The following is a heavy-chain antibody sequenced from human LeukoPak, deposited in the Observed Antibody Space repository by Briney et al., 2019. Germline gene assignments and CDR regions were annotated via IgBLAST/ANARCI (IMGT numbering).Heavy chain of an antibody. J-gene: IGHJ6*03. CDR1: GGSISSSIFY. V-gene: IGHV4-39*07. CDR3: ARGEVEDYDRSGKVYYYYYYMDV. Sequence: PSETLSLTCTVSGGSISSSIFYWGWIRQPPGKGLEWIGSIYYSGSTYYNPSLKSRVTISVDTSKNQFSLKLSSVTAADTAVYYCARGEVEDYDRSGKVYYYYYYMDVWGKGTTVTVSS. CDR2: IYYSGST. D-gene: IGHD3-22*01.